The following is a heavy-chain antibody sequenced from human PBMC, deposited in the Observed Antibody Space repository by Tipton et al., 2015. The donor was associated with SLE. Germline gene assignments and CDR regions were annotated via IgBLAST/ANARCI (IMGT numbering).Heavy chain of an antibody. J-gene: IGHJ4*02. Sequence: TLCLTCTVSGGSITNYYWSWIRQPPGKGPECIGDIYSSGTTNYNPSLKSRVTISTDTSKKQFFLNLSTVTAADTAVFYCARGPTRYYVDYWGQGILVTVSS. CDR3: ARGPTRYYVDY. CDR2: IYSSGTT. CDR1: GGSITNYY. V-gene: IGHV4-59*01.